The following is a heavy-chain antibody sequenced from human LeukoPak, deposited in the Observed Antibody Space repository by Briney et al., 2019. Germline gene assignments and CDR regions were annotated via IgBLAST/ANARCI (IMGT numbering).Heavy chain of an antibody. D-gene: IGHD6-13*01. CDR1: GFAFSSNW. CDR2: ISTDARTI. J-gene: IGHJ4*02. CDR3: VRGQATAWGLDY. Sequence: GGSLRLSCAASGFAFSSNWMHWVRQAPGKGLVWVSHISTDARTITYGDFVKGRFTISRDNAKNTLYLQMNSLRAEDTALYYCVRGQATAWGLDYWGQGTLVTVS. V-gene: IGHV3-74*01.